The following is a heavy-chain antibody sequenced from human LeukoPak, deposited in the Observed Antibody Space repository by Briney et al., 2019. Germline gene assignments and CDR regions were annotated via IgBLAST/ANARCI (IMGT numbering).Heavy chain of an antibody. V-gene: IGHV3-66*02. Sequence: GGSLRLSCAASGFTVSSNYMSWVRQAPGKGLEWVSVIYSGGSTYYADSVEGRFTISRDNSKNTLYLQMNSLRAEDTAVYYCARELYYYDSSGYYRYFDYWGQGTLVTVSS. CDR3: ARELYYYDSSGYYRYFDY. D-gene: IGHD3-22*01. CDR2: IYSGGST. CDR1: GFTVSSNY. J-gene: IGHJ4*02.